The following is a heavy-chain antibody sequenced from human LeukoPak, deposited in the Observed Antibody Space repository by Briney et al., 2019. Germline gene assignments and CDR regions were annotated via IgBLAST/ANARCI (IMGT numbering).Heavy chain of an antibody. CDR1: GGSISSGSYY. Sequence: SETLSLTCTVSGGSISSGSYYWSWIPQPAGKGLEWIGRIYTSGSTNYNPSLKSRVTISVDTSKNQFSLKLSSVTAADTAVYYCARGSYDMPYGMDVWGQGTTVTVSS. D-gene: IGHD3-9*01. CDR3: ARGSYDMPYGMDV. V-gene: IGHV4-61*02. CDR2: IYTSGST. J-gene: IGHJ6*02.